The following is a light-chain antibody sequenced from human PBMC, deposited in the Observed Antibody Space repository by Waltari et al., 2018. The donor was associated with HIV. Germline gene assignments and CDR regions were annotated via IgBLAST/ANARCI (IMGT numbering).Light chain of an antibody. CDR3: CSHAGNFIFA. J-gene: IGLJ1*01. CDR1: SSYVDPF. Sequence: QSALTQPPSVSGSPGQSLTIPCAGTSSYVDPFVSWYQQHHGKAPQVIIYDVNNRPSGVPDRFSGSKSGNTAFLTISGLQAEDEAEYHCCSHAGNFIFAFGTGTKVTVL. CDR2: DVN. V-gene: IGLV2-11*01.